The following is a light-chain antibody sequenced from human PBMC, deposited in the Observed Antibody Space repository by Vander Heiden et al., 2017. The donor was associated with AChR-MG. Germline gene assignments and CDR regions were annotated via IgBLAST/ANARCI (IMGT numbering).Light chain of an antibody. V-gene: IGKV1-5*03. CDR1: QSISSW. Sequence: DIQLTQSPSTLSASVGDRVTITCRASQSISSWLAWYQQKPGKAPKLLIYKASSLESGVPSRFSGSGSGTEFTLTISSLQPDDFATYYCQQYNSYLLTFGGGTKVEIK. CDR2: KAS. CDR3: QQYNSYLLT. J-gene: IGKJ4*01.